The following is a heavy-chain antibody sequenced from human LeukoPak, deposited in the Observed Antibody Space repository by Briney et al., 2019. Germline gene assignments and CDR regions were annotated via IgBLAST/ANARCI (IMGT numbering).Heavy chain of an antibody. D-gene: IGHD3-16*01. J-gene: IGHJ3*02. CDR1: GLNFNGYA. CDR3: AREGSGLFGIDI. V-gene: IGHV3-11*05. Sequence: GGSLRLSCEGSGLNFNGYAISWVRQAPGKGLEWISYISNSGNYAKYADSVKGRFTIYRDNAKNSVFLQMNSLRADDTAVYYCAREGSGLFGIDIWGQGTMVTVSS. CDR2: ISNSGNYA.